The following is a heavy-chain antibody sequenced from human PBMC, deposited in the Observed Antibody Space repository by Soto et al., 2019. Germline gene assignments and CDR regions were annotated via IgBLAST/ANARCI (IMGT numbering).Heavy chain of an antibody. V-gene: IGHV3-73*01. J-gene: IGHJ4*02. CDR3: TRLVAIFGVVTAQD. Sequence: GGSLRLSCAASGFTFSGSAMHWVRQASGKGLEWVGRIRSKANSYATAYAASVKGRFTISRDDSKNTAYLQMNSLKTEDTAVYYCTRLVAIFGVVTAQDWGQGTLVTVSS. D-gene: IGHD3-3*01. CDR1: GFTFSGSA. CDR2: IRSKANSYAT.